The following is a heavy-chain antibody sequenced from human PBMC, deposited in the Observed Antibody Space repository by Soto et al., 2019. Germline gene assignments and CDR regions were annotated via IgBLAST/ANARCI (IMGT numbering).Heavy chain of an antibody. Sequence: PGGSLRLSCAASGFTFSSYSMNWVRQAPGKGLEWISSISSRSSYIYYADSVKGRFTISRDNAKNSLYLQMNSLRAEDTAVYYCARDSGYSYGPHGNWFDPWGQGTLVTVAS. J-gene: IGHJ5*02. CDR2: ISSRSSYI. CDR3: ARDSGYSYGPHGNWFDP. D-gene: IGHD5-18*01. CDR1: GFTFSSYS. V-gene: IGHV3-21*01.